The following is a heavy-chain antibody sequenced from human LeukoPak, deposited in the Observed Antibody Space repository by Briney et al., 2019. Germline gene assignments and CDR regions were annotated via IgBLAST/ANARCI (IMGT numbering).Heavy chain of an antibody. J-gene: IGHJ4*02. D-gene: IGHD3-22*01. CDR3: ARVTGYMIEDYFDY. CDR1: GGSISSSSYY. Sequence: SETLSLTCTVSGGSISSSSYYWSWIRQPPGTGLEWIGYIYYSGSTNYNPSLKSRVTISVDTSKNQFSLRLRSVTAADTAVYYCARVTGYMIEDYFDYWGQGTLVTVSS. V-gene: IGHV4-61*01. CDR2: IYYSGST.